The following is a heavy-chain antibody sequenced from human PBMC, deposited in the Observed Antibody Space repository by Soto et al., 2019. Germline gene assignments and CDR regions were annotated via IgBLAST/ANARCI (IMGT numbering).Heavy chain of an antibody. CDR3: ARESKVGRYNWCDP. Sequence: QVQLVQSGAEVKKPGASVKVSCKASGYTFTSSGISWVRQAPGQGLEWMGWISADNGNTNYAQTLQGRVTMTTDTATSTAYMELRSLRSDDTAVYSGARESKVGRYNWCDPWGQGTLVTVSS. CDR1: GYTFTSSG. D-gene: IGHD1-26*01. CDR2: ISADNGNT. J-gene: IGHJ5*02. V-gene: IGHV1-18*04.